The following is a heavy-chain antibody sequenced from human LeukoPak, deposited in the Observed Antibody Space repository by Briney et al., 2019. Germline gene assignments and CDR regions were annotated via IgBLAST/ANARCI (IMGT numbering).Heavy chain of an antibody. Sequence: GGSLRLSCAASGFTFSNYGMRWVRQAPGKGLEWVSSISDGGDHRYYADSVKGRFTISRDNSKNTLYLQMDSLRAEDTAVYYCAKVISPYSGYDLYWGQGTLVTVSS. D-gene: IGHD5-12*01. J-gene: IGHJ4*02. CDR2: ISDGGDHR. V-gene: IGHV3-23*01. CDR1: GFTFSNYG. CDR3: AKVISPYSGYDLY.